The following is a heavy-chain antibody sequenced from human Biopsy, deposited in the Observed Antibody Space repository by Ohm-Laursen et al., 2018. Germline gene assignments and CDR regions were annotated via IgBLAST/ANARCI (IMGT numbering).Heavy chain of an antibody. CDR2: IWYDGSNP. D-gene: IGHD1-1*01. J-gene: IGHJ3*02. CDR3: ARDTTGYYYAFDI. V-gene: IGHV3-33*08. CDR1: GFSFSSYG. Sequence: SLRLSCAASGFSFSSYGMHWVRQAPGKGLEWVALIWYDGSNPYYVDSVKGRFTISRDNSKDILSLEMNSLRAEDTAVYYCARDTTGYYYAFDIWGRGTLVTVSS.